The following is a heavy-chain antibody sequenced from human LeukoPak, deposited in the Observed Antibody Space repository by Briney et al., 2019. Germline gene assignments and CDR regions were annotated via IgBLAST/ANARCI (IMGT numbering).Heavy chain of an antibody. CDR2: INHSGST. D-gene: IGHD2-2*01. CDR1: GGSFCGYY. CDR3: ASSDIVVVPAAIFVD. Sequence: KSSETLSLTCAVYGGSFCGYYWSWIRQPPGKGLKWIGEINHSGSTNYNPSLKSRVTISVDTSKNQFSLKLSSVTAADTAVYYCASSDIVVVPAAIFVDWGQGTLVTVSS. V-gene: IGHV4-34*01. J-gene: IGHJ4*02.